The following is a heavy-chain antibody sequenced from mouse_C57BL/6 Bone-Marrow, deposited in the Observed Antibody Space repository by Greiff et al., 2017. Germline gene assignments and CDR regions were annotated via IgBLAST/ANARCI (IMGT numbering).Heavy chain of an antibody. CDR3: AREDYGYDGWFAY. J-gene: IGHJ3*01. Sequence: QVQLQQPGAELVKPGASVKLSCKASGYTFTSYWMHWVKQRPGQGLEWIGMIHPNSGSTNYNEKFKSKATLTVDKSSSTAYMQLSSLTSEDSAVYYCAREDYGYDGWFAYWGQGTLVTVSA. V-gene: IGHV1-64*01. CDR1: GYTFTSYW. D-gene: IGHD2-2*01. CDR2: IHPNSGST.